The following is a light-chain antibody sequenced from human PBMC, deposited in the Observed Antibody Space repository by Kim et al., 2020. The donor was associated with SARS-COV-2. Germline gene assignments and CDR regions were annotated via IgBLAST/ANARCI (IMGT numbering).Light chain of an antibody. CDR3: QSYASGLGAVV. J-gene: IGLJ2*01. CDR1: IYNVGTSYV. Sequence: KVAISCTGSIYNVGTSYVVHWCQQPPATAPRLLIYGNYNRPSGVPDRFSCSKSGTSASLAITGLQTEDEADYYCQSYASGLGAVVFGAGTQLTVL. CDR2: GNY. V-gene: IGLV1-40*01.